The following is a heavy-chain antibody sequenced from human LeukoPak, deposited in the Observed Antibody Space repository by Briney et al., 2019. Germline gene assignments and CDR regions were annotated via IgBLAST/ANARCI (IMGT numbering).Heavy chain of an antibody. CDR3: VKGHCSSSSCFPNYYYYMDV. V-gene: IGHV3-9*01. D-gene: IGHD2-15*01. Sequence: GRSLRLSCAGSGFTFDEHAMHWVRQAPGKGLEWVSGISWNSGSIAYADSVKGRFTISRDNAKNLLFLQMSSLRAADTALFYCVKGHCSSSSCFPNYYYYMDVWGTGTTVTVSS. CDR1: GFTFDEHA. CDR2: ISWNSGSI. J-gene: IGHJ6*03.